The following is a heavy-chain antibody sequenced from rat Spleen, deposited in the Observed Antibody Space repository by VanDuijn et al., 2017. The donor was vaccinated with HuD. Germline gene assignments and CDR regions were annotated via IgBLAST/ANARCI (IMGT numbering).Heavy chain of an antibody. Sequence: EVQLVESGGGLVQPGRSLKLSCAASGFTFSNYDMAWFRQPPTKGLEWVASISNGGGNTYYRDSVKGRFTISRDNAKSTLYLQMDSLRSEDTATYYCARHYGGYSEYVMDAWGQGASVTVSS. J-gene: IGHJ4*01. V-gene: IGHV5S23*01. CDR2: ISNGGGNT. CDR1: GFTFSNYD. CDR3: ARHYGGYSEYVMDA. D-gene: IGHD1-11*01.